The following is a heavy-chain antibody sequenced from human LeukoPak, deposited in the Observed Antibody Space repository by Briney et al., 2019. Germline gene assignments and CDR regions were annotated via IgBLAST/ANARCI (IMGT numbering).Heavy chain of an antibody. D-gene: IGHD4-17*01. CDR2: ISSSGSTI. CDR1: GFTFSDHY. V-gene: IGHV3-11*01. Sequence: PGGSLRLSCAASGFTFSDHYMSWIRQAPGKGLEWVSYISSSGSTIYYADSVKGRFTISRDTSKNTLYLQINSLSVEDTAVYYCIVFGDSNHWGQGTLVTVSS. J-gene: IGHJ5*02. CDR3: IVFGDSNH.